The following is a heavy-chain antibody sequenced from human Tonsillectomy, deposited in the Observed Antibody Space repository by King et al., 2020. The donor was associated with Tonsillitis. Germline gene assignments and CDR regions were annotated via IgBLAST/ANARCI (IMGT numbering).Heavy chain of an antibody. CDR2: IYPGDSDT. D-gene: IGHD3-9*01. CDR3: ARTYYDTLTGLLGDAFDS. CDR1: GYSFTSSW. V-gene: IGHV5-51*03. Sequence: QLVQSGAEVKKPGESLKISCKGSGYSFTSSWIGWVRQMPGKGLEWMGIIYPGDSDTIYSPSFQGQVTISADKSISTAYLLWGSLKASDTAMYYCARTYYDTLTGLLGDAFDSWGQGTMVTVSS. J-gene: IGHJ3*02.